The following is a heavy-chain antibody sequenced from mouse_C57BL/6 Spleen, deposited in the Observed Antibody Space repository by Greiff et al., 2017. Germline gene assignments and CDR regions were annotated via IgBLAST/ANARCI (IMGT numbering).Heavy chain of an antibody. CDR2: IHPNSGST. J-gene: IGHJ2*01. CDR1: GYTFTSYW. CDR3: ARDSWWLLPSDY. V-gene: IGHV1-64*01. D-gene: IGHD2-3*01. Sequence: QVHVKQPGAELVKPGASVKLSCKASGYTFTSYWMHWVKQRPGQGLEWIGMIHPNSGSTNYNEKFKSKATLTVDKSSSTAYMQLSSLTSEDSAVYYCARDSWWLLPSDYWGQGTTLTVSS.